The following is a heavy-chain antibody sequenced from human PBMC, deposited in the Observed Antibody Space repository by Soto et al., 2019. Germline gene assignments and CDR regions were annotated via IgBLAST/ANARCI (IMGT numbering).Heavy chain of an antibody. J-gene: IGHJ4*02. V-gene: IGHV2-5*02. D-gene: IGHD5-18*01. Sequence: QITLKESGPTRVRPTQTLALTCTFSGFSLTTSGVGVGWIRKTPGKALEWLAVIYWDDDKRYSPSLKSRFTITKDTSKNQVVLTMADMDPVDTATYFCAHRGYMYGNWDHGYFDYWGQGTLVTVSS. CDR1: GFSLTTSGVG. CDR2: IYWDDDK. CDR3: AHRGYMYGNWDHGYFDY.